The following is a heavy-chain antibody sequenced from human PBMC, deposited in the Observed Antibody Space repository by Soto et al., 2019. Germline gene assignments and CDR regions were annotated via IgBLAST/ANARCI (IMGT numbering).Heavy chain of an antibody. CDR1: GFIFSNYA. Sequence: GGSLRLSCAASGFIFSNYAMNWVRQAPGKGLEWVSFVSGSADGTFYADSVKGRFSISRDRSKNQFSLNLNSVTAADTAVYYCARGLPAPHPYYFGSWGQGTLVTVSS. V-gene: IGHV3-23*01. J-gene: IGHJ4*02. CDR2: VSGSADGT. CDR3: ARGLPAPHPYYFGS.